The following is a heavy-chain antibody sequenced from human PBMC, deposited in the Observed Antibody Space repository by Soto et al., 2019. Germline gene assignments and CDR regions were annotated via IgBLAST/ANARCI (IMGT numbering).Heavy chain of an antibody. CDR3: ANPPRY. CDR2: IIPILGLA. Sequence: SVKVSCKASGYTFTSYAMHWVRQAPGQGLEWMGRIIPILGLANYAQKFQGRVTITADKSTGTAYMELSSLRSEDTAVYYCANPPRYWGQGTLVTVSS. V-gene: IGHV1-69*04. CDR1: GYTFTSYA. J-gene: IGHJ4*02.